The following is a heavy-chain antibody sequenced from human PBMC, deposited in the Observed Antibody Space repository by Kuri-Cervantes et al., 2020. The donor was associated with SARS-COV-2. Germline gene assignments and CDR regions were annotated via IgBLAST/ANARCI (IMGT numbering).Heavy chain of an antibody. CDR3: AREASGYCSSTSCYGWFDP. J-gene: IGHJ5*02. Sequence: ASVKVSCKAFGYSFSDHYMYWVRQAPGQGLEWMGWINPNSGGTNYAQKFQGRVTMTRDTSISTAYMELSRLRSDNTAVYYCAREASGYCSSTSCYGWFDPWGQGTLVTVSS. CDR2: INPNSGGT. V-gene: IGHV1-2*02. CDR1: GYSFSDHY. D-gene: IGHD2-2*01.